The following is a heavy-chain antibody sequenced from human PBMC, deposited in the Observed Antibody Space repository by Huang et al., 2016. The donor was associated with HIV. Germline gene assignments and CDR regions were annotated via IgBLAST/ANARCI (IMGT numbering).Heavy chain of an antibody. D-gene: IGHD5-12*01. CDR3: ARGRMVAEY. Sequence: QVQLVQSGAEVKKPGASVQVSCKASGYTFANYDITWVRQASGQGLEWMGWMNPYTGNTGYGQKCRGRVTTAYMELSSLRSEDTAIYYCARGRMVAEYWGQGTLVSVSS. V-gene: IGHV1-8*01. CDR1: GYTFANYD. CDR2: MNPYTGNT. J-gene: IGHJ4*02.